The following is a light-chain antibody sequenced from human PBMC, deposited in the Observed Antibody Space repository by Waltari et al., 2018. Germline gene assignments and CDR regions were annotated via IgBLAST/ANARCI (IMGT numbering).Light chain of an antibody. CDR2: DVT. Sequence: QSALTQPASVSGSPGQSIPISCTATSSAVGDYKSVPWYQQHPGKVPKLLIYDVTNRPSGISYRFSGSKSGYTASLTISGLQAEDEADYYCSSYTTRSTRVFGTGTKVTVL. J-gene: IGLJ1*01. CDR1: SSAVGDYKS. V-gene: IGLV2-14*03. CDR3: SSYTTRSTRV.